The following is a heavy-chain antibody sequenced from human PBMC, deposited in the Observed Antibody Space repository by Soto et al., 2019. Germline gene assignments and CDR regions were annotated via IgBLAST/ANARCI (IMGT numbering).Heavy chain of an antibody. Sequence: ASVKVSCKASGYTFTSYDINCVRQATGQGLEWMGWMNPNSGNTGYAQKFQGRVTMTRNTSISTAYMELSSLRSEDTAVYYCARGRDNWNSDAFDIWGQGTMVTVSS. D-gene: IGHD1-7*01. J-gene: IGHJ3*02. V-gene: IGHV1-8*01. CDR3: ARGRDNWNSDAFDI. CDR1: GYTFTSYD. CDR2: MNPNSGNT.